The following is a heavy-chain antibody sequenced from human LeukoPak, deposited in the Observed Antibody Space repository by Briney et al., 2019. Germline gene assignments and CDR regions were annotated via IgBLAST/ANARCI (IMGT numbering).Heavy chain of an antibody. CDR3: AKSGLNRFDY. D-gene: IGHD2-15*01. CDR2: ISSSSSTI. CDR1: GFTFSSYS. J-gene: IGHJ4*02. Sequence: GGSLRLSCAASGFTFSSYSMNWVRQAPGKGLEWVSYISSSSSTIYYADSVKGRFTISRDNAKNSLYLQMNSLRAEDTAIYYCAKSGLNRFDYWGQGTLVTVSS. V-gene: IGHV3-48*01.